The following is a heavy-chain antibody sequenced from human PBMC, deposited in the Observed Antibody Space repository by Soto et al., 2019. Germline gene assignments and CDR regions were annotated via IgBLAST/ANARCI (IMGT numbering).Heavy chain of an antibody. CDR1: GFTFSSYW. J-gene: IGHJ4*02. V-gene: IGHV3-74*01. CDR3: ARVRNGDWYFDY. CDR2: INSDGSTT. Sequence: EVQLVESGGGLVQPGGSLRLSCAASGFTFSSYWMHWVRQAPGKGLVWVSRINSDGSTTSYADSVKGRFTISRDKAKNTLYLQMNSLRAEDTAVYYCARVRNGDWYFDYWGQGTLVTISS. D-gene: IGHD4-17*01.